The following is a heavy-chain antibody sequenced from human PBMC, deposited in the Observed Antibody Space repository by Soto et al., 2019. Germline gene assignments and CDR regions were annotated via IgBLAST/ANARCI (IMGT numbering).Heavy chain of an antibody. CDR2: ISGSGGST. CDR1: VCTFSSYA. CDR3: ATAAYCGGDCYSGVYDY. D-gene: IGHD2-21*01. V-gene: IGHV3-23*01. J-gene: IGHJ4*02. Sequence: PGWSLRLSCASSVCTFSSYAMSWVRQAPGKGLEWVSAISGSGGSTYYADSVKGRFTISRDNSKNTLYLQMNSLRAEDTAVYYCATAAYCGGDCYSGVYDYWGKGTLVTVSS.